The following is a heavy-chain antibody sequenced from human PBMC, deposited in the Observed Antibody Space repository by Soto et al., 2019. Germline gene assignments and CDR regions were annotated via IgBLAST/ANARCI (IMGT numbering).Heavy chain of an antibody. V-gene: IGHV2-5*02. CDR3: AHSPHDYVMNYYYYMDV. J-gene: IGHJ6*03. D-gene: IGHD4-17*01. Sequence: QITLKESGPTLVKPTQTLTLTCTFSGFSLSTSGVGVGWIRQPPGKALEWLALIYCDDDKRYSPSLKSRLTITKDTYKNQVVLTMTNMDPVDTATYYCAHSPHDYVMNYYYYMDVWGKGTTVTVSS. CDR2: IYCDDDK. CDR1: GFSLSTSGVG.